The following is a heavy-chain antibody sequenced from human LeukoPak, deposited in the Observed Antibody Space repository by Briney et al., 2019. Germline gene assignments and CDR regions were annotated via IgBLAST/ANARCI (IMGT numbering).Heavy chain of an antibody. V-gene: IGHV3-23*01. CDR3: AKAEASGYNYGPFDD. J-gene: IGHJ4*02. CDR2: MSGNAVDA. Sequence: PGGSLRLSCTISGFAFTGYGLNWVRQAPGKGLEWISSMSGNAVDAYYADSVKGRFTISRDTSKDTLYLQMNSLRDEDTALYYCAKAEASGYNYGPFDDWGQGTLVTVSS. D-gene: IGHD5-18*01. CDR1: GFAFTGYG.